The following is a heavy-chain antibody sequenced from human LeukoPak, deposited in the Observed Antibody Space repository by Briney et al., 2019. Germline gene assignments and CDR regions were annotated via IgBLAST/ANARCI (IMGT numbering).Heavy chain of an antibody. J-gene: IGHJ5*02. CDR2: ISGSGGST. V-gene: IGHV3-23*01. Sequence: GGSLRLSCAASGFTFSSYAMSWVRQAPGKGLEWVSAISGSGGSTYYADSVKGRFTISRDNSKNTLYLQMNSLRAEDTAVYYCAKARESGFGELVCWFDPWGQGTLVTVSS. CDR3: AKARESGFGELVCWFDP. CDR1: GFTFSSYA. D-gene: IGHD3-10*01.